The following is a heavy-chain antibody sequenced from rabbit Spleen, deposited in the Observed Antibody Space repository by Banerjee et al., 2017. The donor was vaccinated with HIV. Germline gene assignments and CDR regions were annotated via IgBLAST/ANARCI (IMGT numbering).Heavy chain of an antibody. J-gene: IGHJ2*01. CDR3: ARNYVNAFDP. CDR2: IDTNDGDT. CDR1: GVSFSNKVV. D-gene: IGHD1-1*01. Sequence: QEQLEESGGGLVKPEGSLTLTCKASGVSFSNKVVMCWVRQAPGKGLEWIACIDTNDGDTDYANWPKGRFTISKTSSTTVTLQMTSLTAADTATYFCARNYVNAFDPWGQGTLVTVS. V-gene: IGHV1S45*01.